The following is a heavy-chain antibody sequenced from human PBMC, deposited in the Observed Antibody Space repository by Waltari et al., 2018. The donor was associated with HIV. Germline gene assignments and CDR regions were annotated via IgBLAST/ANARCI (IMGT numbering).Heavy chain of an antibody. CDR2: ISWHSTRI. Sequence: EVQRVESGGGLVQPGRSLRLSCTASGIKFEAYAMHWVRQPPGKGLEWVSSISWHSTRITYADSVKGRFTISRDNAKKSLYLQMDSLRPEDTAFYYCSRGPMYNWFDPWGQGTLVTVSS. V-gene: IGHV3-9*01. D-gene: IGHD3-10*02. CDR3: SRGPMYNWFDP. J-gene: IGHJ5*02. CDR1: GIKFEAYA.